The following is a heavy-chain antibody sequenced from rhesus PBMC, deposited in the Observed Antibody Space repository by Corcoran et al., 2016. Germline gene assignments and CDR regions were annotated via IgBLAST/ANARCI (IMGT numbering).Heavy chain of an antibody. D-gene: IGHD3-16*01. CDR1: GGSISSNY. J-gene: IGHJ4*01. V-gene: IGHV4-173*01. CDR3: ARDLTIVVVFEGFDY. CDR2: ISGSGGST. Sequence: QLQLQESGPGLVKPSETLSLTRAVSGGSISSNYWSWIRQPPGKGLEWIGRISGSGGSTDYNPSLKSRVTISTDTSKNQFSLKLSSVTAADTAVYYCARDLTIVVVFEGFDYWGQGVLVTVSS.